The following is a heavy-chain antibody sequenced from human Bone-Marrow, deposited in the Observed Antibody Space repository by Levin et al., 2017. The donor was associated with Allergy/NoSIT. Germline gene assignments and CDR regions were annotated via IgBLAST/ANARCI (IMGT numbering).Heavy chain of an antibody. V-gene: IGHV1-46*01. CDR2: INPSGGST. CDR3: ARTEYSSSSDWFDA. J-gene: IGHJ5*02. D-gene: IGHD6-6*01. Sequence: ASVKVSCKASGYTFTSYHLHWVRQAPGRGLEWMAGINPSGGSTSYAQKFQGRVTMTSDKSTSTVYMELSSLRSEDTAVYYCARTEYSSSSDWFDAWGQGTLVTVSS. CDR1: GYTFTSYH.